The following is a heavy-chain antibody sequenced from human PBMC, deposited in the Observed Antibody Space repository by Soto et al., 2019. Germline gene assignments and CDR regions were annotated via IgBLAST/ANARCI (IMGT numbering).Heavy chain of an antibody. CDR1: GYTFTSYG. D-gene: IGHD2-21*02. V-gene: IGHV1-18*04. J-gene: IGHJ4*02. CDR3: AVTAISYYFDY. Sequence: QVQLVQSGAEVKKPGASVKVSCKASGYTFTSYGISWVRQAPGQGLEWMGWISAYNGNTNYAQKLQGRVTMTTDTATSTAYIELRSLRTDDTAVYYCAVTAISYYFDYWGQGPLVTVSS. CDR2: ISAYNGNT.